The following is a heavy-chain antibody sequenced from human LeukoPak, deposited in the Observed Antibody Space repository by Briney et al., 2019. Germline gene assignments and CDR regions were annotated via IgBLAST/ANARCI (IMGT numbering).Heavy chain of an antibody. CDR2: IYSAGST. J-gene: IGHJ4*02. D-gene: IGHD3-10*01. V-gene: IGHV3-53*01. CDR1: GFTVSSNY. CDR3: ASGGLGARKYYSDPFHY. Sequence: PGGSLRLSCAASGFTVSSNYMNWVRQAPGKGLEWVSIIYSAGSTYYADSVRGRFTISRDNSKNTVFLQMNTLRAEDTAVYYCASGGLGARKYYSDPFHYWGQGTLVTVSS.